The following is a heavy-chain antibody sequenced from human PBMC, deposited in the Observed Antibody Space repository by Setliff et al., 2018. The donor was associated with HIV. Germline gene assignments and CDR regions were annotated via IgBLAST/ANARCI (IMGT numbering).Heavy chain of an antibody. Sequence: ASVKVSCKASGYTFTSYDINWVRQATGQGLEWMGWMHPNSGATKYAQKFRDRVTLTGDTSISTASMELSSLKSDDTAMYYCANSTSRFFWNGFYQGGFGSRNSHSFENWGQGTLVTV. CDR2: MHPNSGAT. D-gene: IGHD3-3*01. CDR1: GYTFTSYD. J-gene: IGHJ4*02. V-gene: IGHV1-2*02. CDR3: ANSTSRFFWNGFYQGGFGSRNSHSFEN.